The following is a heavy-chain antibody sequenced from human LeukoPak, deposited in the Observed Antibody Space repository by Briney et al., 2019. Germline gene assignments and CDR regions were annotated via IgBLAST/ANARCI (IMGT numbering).Heavy chain of an antibody. CDR3: ASKGGFDD. Sequence: PGGSLRLSCAASGFSFSSYEMNWVRQAPGKGLEWVSYISSSGSAIFYADSVKGRFTISRDNAKNSLFLQMNSLRAEDTAFYYCASKGGFDDWGQGTLVTDSS. J-gene: IGHJ4*02. D-gene: IGHD2-15*01. CDR1: GFSFSSYE. CDR2: ISSSGSAI. V-gene: IGHV3-48*03.